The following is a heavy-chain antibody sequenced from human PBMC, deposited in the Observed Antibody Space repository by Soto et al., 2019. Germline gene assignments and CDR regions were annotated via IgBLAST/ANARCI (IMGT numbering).Heavy chain of an antibody. CDR3: TRGGRENKWKAGNFED. CDR1: GGTCASYI. Sequence: SSVNVSCKAPGGTCASYIINWVRHAPGQGLEWMGRVVPKIGNINFVGKFQRRLTLTADKSTRTEFLELSSMRPAHTAVYYCTRGGRENKWKAGNFEDWGQGNQLTISS. J-gene: IGHJ4*02. CDR2: VVPKIGNI. V-gene: IGHV1-69*08. D-gene: IGHD1-20*01.